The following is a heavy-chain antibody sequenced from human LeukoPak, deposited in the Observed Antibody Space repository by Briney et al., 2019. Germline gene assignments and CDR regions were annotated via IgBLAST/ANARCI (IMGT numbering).Heavy chain of an antibody. CDR2: VYYSGTT. J-gene: IGHJ6*03. Sequence: SETLSLTCTVSGGSISSSTYYWGWLRQPPGKGLEWIGSVYYSGTTYYTQSLKSRVTISADTSKNQFSLKLSSVTAADTAVYYCARVPRSYYYYYMDVWGKGTTVTVSS. CDR3: ARVPRSYYYYYMDV. V-gene: IGHV4-39*07. CDR1: GGSISSSTYY.